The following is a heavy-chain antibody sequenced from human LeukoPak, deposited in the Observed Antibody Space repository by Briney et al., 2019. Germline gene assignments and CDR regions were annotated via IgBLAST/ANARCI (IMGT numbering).Heavy chain of an antibody. CDR3: ARGRYLYDF. CDR1: GGSFSGYY. V-gene: IGHV4-34*01. CDR2: INHSGST. D-gene: IGHD3-3*01. Sequence: SETPSLTCAVYGGSFSGYYWSWIRQPPGKGLEWIGEINHSGSTNYNPSLKSRVTISVDTSKNQFSLKLSSVTAADTAVYYCARGRYLYDFWGQGTLVTVSS. J-gene: IGHJ4*02.